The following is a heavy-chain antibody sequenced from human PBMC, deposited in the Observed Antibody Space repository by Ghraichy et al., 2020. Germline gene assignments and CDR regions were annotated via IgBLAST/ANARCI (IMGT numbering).Heavy chain of an antibody. CDR3: AREATMVRGVLVWFDP. D-gene: IGHD3-10*01. J-gene: IGHJ5*02. CDR1: GGSFSGYY. V-gene: IGHV4-34*01. CDR2: INHSGST. Sequence: SETLSLTCAVYGGSFSGYYWSWIRQPPGKGLEWIGEINHSGSTNYNPSLKSRVTISVDTSKNQFSLKLSSVTAADTAVYYCAREATMVRGVLVWFDPWGQGTLVTVSS.